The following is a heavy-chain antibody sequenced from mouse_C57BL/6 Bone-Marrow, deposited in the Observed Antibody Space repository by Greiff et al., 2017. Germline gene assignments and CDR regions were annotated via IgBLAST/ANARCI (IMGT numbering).Heavy chain of an antibody. CDR2: INPYNGGT. Sequence: VQLQQSGPVLVKPGASVKMSCKASGYKFTDYYMNWVKQSHGKSLEWIGVINPYNGGTSYNQKFKGKATLTVDKSSSTAYMELNSLTSEYSTVYYCASGTTVVGFYYAMDYWGQGTSVTVSS. J-gene: IGHJ4*01. CDR3: ASGTTVVGFYYAMDY. D-gene: IGHD1-1*01. V-gene: IGHV1-19*01. CDR1: GYKFTDYY.